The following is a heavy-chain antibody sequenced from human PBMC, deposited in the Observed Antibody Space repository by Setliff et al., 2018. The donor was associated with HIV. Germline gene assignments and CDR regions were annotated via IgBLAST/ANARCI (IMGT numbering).Heavy chain of an antibody. Sequence: PGGSLRLSCAASGFIFKTYWMHWVRQAPGKGLVWVSRINTDASDTAYADSVKGRFTVSRDNAKSTLYLQINSLRTEDTAVYYCARGPYYGSGSYSSDFWGRGTLVTVS. CDR3: ARGPYYGSGSYSSDF. CDR1: GFIFKTYW. D-gene: IGHD3-10*01. CDR2: INTDASDT. J-gene: IGHJ4*02. V-gene: IGHV3-74*01.